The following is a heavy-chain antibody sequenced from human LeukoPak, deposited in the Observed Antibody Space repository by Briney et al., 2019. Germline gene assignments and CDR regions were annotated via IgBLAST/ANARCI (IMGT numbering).Heavy chain of an antibody. CDR1: GYSITTYY. Sequence: PSETLSLTCTVSGYSITTYYWSWIQQPPGKGLEWIGYIFYSGNTDYNPSLKSRVTISVDTSKNQFSLRLDSVTAADTAVYYCARVFRRDGYFDHWGQGTLVTVSS. J-gene: IGHJ4*02. CDR3: ARVFRRDGYFDH. CDR2: IFYSGNT. D-gene: IGHD5-24*01. V-gene: IGHV4-59*01.